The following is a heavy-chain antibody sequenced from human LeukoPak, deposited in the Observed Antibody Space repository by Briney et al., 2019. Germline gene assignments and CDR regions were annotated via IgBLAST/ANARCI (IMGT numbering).Heavy chain of an antibody. V-gene: IGHV3-30*04. CDR1: GFTFSSYA. CDR2: ISYDGSNK. CDR3: ARDHDYCSGGSCHADYYYYYMDV. Sequence: GGSLRLSCAASGFTFSSYAMHWVRQAPGKWLEWVAVISYDGSNKYYADSVKGRFTISRDNSKNTLYLQMNSLRAEDTAVYYCARDHDYCSGGSCHADYYYYYMDVWGKGTTVTVSS. D-gene: IGHD2-15*01. J-gene: IGHJ6*03.